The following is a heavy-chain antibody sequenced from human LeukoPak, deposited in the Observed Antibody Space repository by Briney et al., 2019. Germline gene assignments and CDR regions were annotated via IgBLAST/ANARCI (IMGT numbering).Heavy chain of an antibody. J-gene: IGHJ3*02. D-gene: IGHD5-18*01. V-gene: IGHV3-21*01. CDR1: GFTFSSYS. CDR3: AREASGYSYGLDAFDI. Sequence: GGSLRLSCAASGFTFSSYSMNWVRQAPGKGLEWVSSISGSSSYIYYADSVKGRFTISRDNAKNSLYLQMNSLRAEDTAVYYCAREASGYSYGLDAFDIWGQGTMVTVSS. CDR2: ISGSSSYI.